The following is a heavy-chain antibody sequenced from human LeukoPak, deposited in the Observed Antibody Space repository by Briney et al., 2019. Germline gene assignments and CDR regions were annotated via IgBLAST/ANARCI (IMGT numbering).Heavy chain of an antibody. V-gene: IGHV3-7*01. J-gene: IGHJ3*02. CDR3: ARESVVSGMIDDACDI. CDR2: IKQDGSDK. CDR1: GFTISNHY. Sequence: GGSLRLSCVASGFTISNHYMTWVRQAPGKGLEWVANIKQDGSDKHYVDSVKGRFTISRDNARNSLYLQMNGLRAEDTAVYYCARESVVSGMIDDACDIWGQGTMVIVSS. D-gene: IGHD1-26*01.